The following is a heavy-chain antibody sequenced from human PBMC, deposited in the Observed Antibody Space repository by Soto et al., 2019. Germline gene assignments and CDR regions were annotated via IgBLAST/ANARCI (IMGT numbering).Heavy chain of an antibody. CDR2: IDLTDSYT. CDR3: ARQGFSKHYFYAADV. D-gene: IGHD6-13*01. CDR1: VYSFPNNW. J-gene: IGHJ6*02. V-gene: IGHV5-10-1*01. Sequence: PGESPKISCKGSVYSFPNNWITWVRQMPGKGLEWMGRIDLTDSYTSYSPSFQGHISFSADRSINTTFLHLRSLEASDTATYFCARQGFSKHYFYAADVWGQGTTVTVSS.